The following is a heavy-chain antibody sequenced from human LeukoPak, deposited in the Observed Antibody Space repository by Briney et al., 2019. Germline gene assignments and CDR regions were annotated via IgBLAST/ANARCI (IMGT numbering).Heavy chain of an antibody. CDR1: GGSISSYY. CDR3: ARLSYYDSSIDY. Sequence: SGTLSLTCTVSGGSISSYYWSWIRQPPGKGLEWIGYIYTSGSTNYNPSLKSRVTISVDTSKNQFSLKLSSVTAADTAVYYCARLSYYDSSIDYWGQGTLVTVSS. CDR2: IYTSGST. D-gene: IGHD3-22*01. V-gene: IGHV4-4*09. J-gene: IGHJ4*02.